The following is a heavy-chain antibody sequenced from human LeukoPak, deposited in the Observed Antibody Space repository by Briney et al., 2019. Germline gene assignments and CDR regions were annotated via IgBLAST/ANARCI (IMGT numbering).Heavy chain of an antibody. CDR3: AREDGTGSYFDY. CDR2: INPNSGGT. Sequence: ASVKVSCKASGYXFTGYYMHWVRQAPGQGLEWMGWINPNSGGTNYAQNFQGRVTMSRDTSISTAYMELSSLRSDDTAVYFCAREDGTGSYFDYWGQETLVTVSS. D-gene: IGHD3-10*01. V-gene: IGHV1-2*02. CDR1: GYXFTGYY. J-gene: IGHJ4*02.